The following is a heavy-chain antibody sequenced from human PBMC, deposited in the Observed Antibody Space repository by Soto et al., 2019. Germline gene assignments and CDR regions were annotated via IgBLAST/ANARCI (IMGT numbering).Heavy chain of an antibody. V-gene: IGHV3-23*01. CDR2: LSSSGGNT. CDR1: GFTFGTYA. Sequence: EVQLLESGGDLVQPGGSLRLSCAASGFTFGTYAMAWVRQAPGRGLEWVSALSSSGGNTYYADSVKDRFTISRDNSKNTLHLQMNSLRAEDTAVYYCAKKHGYSNSRGYYPGAFDYWGQGTPVTVSS. J-gene: IGHJ4*02. CDR3: AKKHGYSNSRGYYPGAFDY. D-gene: IGHD3-22*01.